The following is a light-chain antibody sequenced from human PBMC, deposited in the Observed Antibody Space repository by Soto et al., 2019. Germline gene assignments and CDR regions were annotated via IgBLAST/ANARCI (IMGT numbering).Light chain of an antibody. CDR3: QQYGSSPPYT. CDR2: GAS. Sequence: EIVLTQSPGTLSLSPGERATLSCRASQSVSSSYFAWYQQKPGQAPRLLIYGASSRATGIPDRFSGSGSGTDFTLTISRLEREDFAVYYCQQYGSSPPYTLGQGTKLEIK. J-gene: IGKJ2*01. CDR1: QSVSSSY. V-gene: IGKV3-20*01.